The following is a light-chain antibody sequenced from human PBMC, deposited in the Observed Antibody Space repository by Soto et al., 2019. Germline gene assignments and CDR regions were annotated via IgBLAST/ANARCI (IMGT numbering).Light chain of an antibody. CDR2: DAS. CDR3: QQRSNWLFT. CDR1: QSINTY. V-gene: IGKV3-11*01. J-gene: IGKJ4*02. Sequence: ENVLTQSPATLSLSPGEGATLSCRASQSINTYLAWYQQKPGQAPTLLIYDASKRATGIPARFSGSGSGTNFTLTISSLEPEDFAVYYCQQRSNWLFTFGGGTKVDI.